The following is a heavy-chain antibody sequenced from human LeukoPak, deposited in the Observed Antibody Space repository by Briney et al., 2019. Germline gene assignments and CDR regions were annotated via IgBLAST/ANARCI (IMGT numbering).Heavy chain of an antibody. Sequence: SETLSLTCTVSGGSISSSSYYWGWIRQPPGKGLVWIGSIYYSGSTYYNPSLKSRVTISVDTSKNQFSLKLSSVTAADTAVYYCARHFDSSGYNYYYYGMDVWGQGTTVTVSS. V-gene: IGHV4-39*01. CDR1: GGSISSSSYY. CDR3: ARHFDSSGYNYYYYGMDV. J-gene: IGHJ6*02. CDR2: IYYSGST. D-gene: IGHD3-22*01.